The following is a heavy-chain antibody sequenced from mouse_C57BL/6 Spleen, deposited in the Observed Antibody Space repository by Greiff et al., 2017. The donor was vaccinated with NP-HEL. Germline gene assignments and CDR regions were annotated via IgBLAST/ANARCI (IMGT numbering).Heavy chain of an antibody. Sequence: EVHLVESGGDLVKPGGSLKLSCAASGFTFSSYGMSWVRQTPDKRLEWVATISSGGSYTYYPDRVKGRFTISRDNAKNTLYLQMSSLKSEDTAMYYCARQSTTVVHWYFDVWGTGTTVTVSS. D-gene: IGHD1-1*01. V-gene: IGHV5-6*01. CDR1: GFTFSSYG. CDR2: ISSGGSYT. CDR3: ARQSTTVVHWYFDV. J-gene: IGHJ1*03.